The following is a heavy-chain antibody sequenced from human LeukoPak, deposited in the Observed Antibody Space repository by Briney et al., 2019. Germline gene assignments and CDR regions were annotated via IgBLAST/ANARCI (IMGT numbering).Heavy chain of an antibody. CDR1: GYSISSMSYY. Sequence: PSETLSLTCSVSGYSISSMSYYWGWIRQPPGKGLEWIGSIYYSGTTYYNPSLESRVTMSVDTSKNYFSLKLTSVTGADTAVYYCARQTKLWFGDPDPDFFNIWGQGTMVTVSS. CDR2: IYYSGTT. CDR3: ARQTKLWFGDPDPDFFNI. V-gene: IGHV4-39*01. J-gene: IGHJ3*02. D-gene: IGHD3-10*01.